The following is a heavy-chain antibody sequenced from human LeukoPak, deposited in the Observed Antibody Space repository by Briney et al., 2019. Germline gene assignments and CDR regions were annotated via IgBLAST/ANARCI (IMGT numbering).Heavy chain of an antibody. D-gene: IGHD5-24*01. CDR1: GGSISSGSYY. J-gene: IGHJ6*02. CDR2: INTSGST. V-gene: IGHV4-61*02. Sequence: SQTLSLTCTVSGGSISSGSYYWSWIRQPAGKGLEWIGRINTSGSTNYNPSLKSRVTISVDTSKNQFSLKLSSVTAADTAVYYCARRVRSSRDRLGTYYYGMDVWGQGTTVTVSS. CDR3: ARRVRSSRDRLGTYYYGMDV.